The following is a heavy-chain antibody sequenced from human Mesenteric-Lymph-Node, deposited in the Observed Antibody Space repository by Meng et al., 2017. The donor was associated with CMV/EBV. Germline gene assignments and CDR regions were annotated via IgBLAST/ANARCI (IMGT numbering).Heavy chain of an antibody. CDR1: GYTFTGYY. D-gene: IGHD3-9*01. CDR3: ARGQSVSGTYYDILTGYYARGAYYYYGMDV. CDR2: INPNSGGT. Sequence: ASVKVSCKASGYTFTGYYMHWVRQAPGQGLEWMGWINPNSGGTNYAQKFQGRVTMTRDTSISTAYMELSRLRSDDTAVYYCARGQSVSGTYYDILTGYYARGAYYYYGMDVWGQGTTVTVSS. V-gene: IGHV1-2*02. J-gene: IGHJ6*02.